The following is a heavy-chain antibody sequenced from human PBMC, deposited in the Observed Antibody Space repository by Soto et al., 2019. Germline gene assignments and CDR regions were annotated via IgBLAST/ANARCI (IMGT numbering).Heavy chain of an antibody. V-gene: IGHV3-30-3*01. J-gene: IGHJ4*02. D-gene: IGHD2-21*01. CDR3: TRGRSMIANDDFEY. Sequence: HPGGSLRLSCAASGFAVSSYSMHWVRQAPGKGLEWVAAMSFDGNSKYFADSVKSRFKISRDTSKNTWSLEMESLGVEDSALYHCTRGRSMIANDDFEYWGQGTQVTVSS. CDR2: MSFDGNSK. CDR1: GFAVSSYS.